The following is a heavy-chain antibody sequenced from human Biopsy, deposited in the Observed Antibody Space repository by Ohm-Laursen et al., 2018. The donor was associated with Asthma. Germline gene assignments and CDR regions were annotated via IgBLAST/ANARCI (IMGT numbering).Heavy chain of an antibody. CDR1: GDSFSNYA. J-gene: IGHJ6*02. CDR2: LIPVLGTP. V-gene: IGHV1-69*13. D-gene: IGHD5-12*01. Sequence: SVKVSCKASGDSFSNYAISWVRQAPGQGLEWMGGLIPVLGTPDHAQMFEGRVTITADESTSTAYMELSSLSSEDTAVYYCARGYSGSDRIVYYYSGLEVWGQGTLVTVSS. CDR3: ARGYSGSDRIVYYYSGLEV.